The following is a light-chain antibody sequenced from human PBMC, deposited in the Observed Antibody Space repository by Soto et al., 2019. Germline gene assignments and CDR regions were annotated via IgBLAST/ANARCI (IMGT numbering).Light chain of an antibody. J-gene: IGKJ4*01. CDR1: QSISNT. Sequence: EIVMTQSPATLSVSPGERATLSCRASQSISNTLAWYQQKPGQAPRLLISGASTRATGIPARFSGSGSGTEFTLTISSLQSEDFAVYYCQQYNSWPLTLGGGTKVEI. CDR2: GAS. V-gene: IGKV3-15*01. CDR3: QQYNSWPLT.